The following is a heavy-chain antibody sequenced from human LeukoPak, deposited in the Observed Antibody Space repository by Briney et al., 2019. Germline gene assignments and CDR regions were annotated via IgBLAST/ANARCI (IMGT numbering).Heavy chain of an antibody. CDR1: GLTFSSHW. CDR3: ARDRGRDGYNLAEYFQH. Sequence: HPGGSLRLSCAASGLTFSSHWMHWVRQAPGKGLVWVSRITNDGSSTTYADSVKGRFTISRDNAKNMLYLQVNSLRAEDTAVYYCARDRGRDGYNLAEYFQHWGQGTLVTVSS. J-gene: IGHJ1*01. V-gene: IGHV3-74*01. CDR2: ITNDGSST. D-gene: IGHD5-24*01.